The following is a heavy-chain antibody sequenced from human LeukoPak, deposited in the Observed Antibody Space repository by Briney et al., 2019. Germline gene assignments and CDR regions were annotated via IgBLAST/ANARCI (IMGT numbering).Heavy chain of an antibody. CDR3: ARDSSYYGSGSFSD. CDR2: ISSSGSTI. V-gene: IGHV3-48*03. D-gene: IGHD3-10*01. CDR1: GFTFSTYE. J-gene: IGHJ4*02. Sequence: GGSLRLSCAASGFTFSTYEMDWVRQAPGKGLEWVSYISSSGSTIYYADSVKGRFTISRDNAKNSLYLQMNSLRAEDTAVYYCARDSSYYGSGSFSDWGQGTLVTVSS.